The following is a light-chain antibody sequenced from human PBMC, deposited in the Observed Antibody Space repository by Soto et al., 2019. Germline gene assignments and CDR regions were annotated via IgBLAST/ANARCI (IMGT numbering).Light chain of an antibody. J-gene: IGKJ1*01. CDR3: QHYKMYSPWT. CDR2: DVS. V-gene: IGKV1-5*01. Sequence: DIQMTQSPSTVSASVGDSVTITCRASQSITTWLAWYQQRPGKAPTLLIYDVSSLQSGVTSRFSGSGSGTEFTTTISSLQPDDFATYYCQHYKMYSPWTFGQGTKVDIK. CDR1: QSITTW.